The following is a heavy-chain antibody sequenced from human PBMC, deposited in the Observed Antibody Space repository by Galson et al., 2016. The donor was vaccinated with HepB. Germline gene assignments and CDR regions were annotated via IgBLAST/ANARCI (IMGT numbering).Heavy chain of an antibody. CDR2: ISGHKGNT. CDR1: DYRLNSYS. J-gene: IGHJ4*02. Sequence: SVKVSCKASDYRLNSYSITWVRQAPGQGLEWVGWISGHKGNTHYAQNLQGRVTMTTDKSTNTVYMELRNLISDDTAVYYCARGPISYRNHPDDWGQGTLLTVSS. CDR3: ARGPISYRNHPDD. V-gene: IGHV1-18*01. D-gene: IGHD2-2*01.